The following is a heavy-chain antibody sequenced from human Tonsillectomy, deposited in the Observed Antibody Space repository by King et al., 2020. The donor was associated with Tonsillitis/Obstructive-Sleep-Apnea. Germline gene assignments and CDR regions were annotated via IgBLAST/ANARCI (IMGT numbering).Heavy chain of an antibody. V-gene: IGHV3-23*04. CDR2: ISGSGGST. Sequence: VQLVESGGGLVQPGGSLRLSCAASGFTFSNYAMGWVRQAPGKGLEWVSGISGSGGSTYYADSVKGRFTISRDNSKNTLYLQMNSLRAEDTAVYYCAKGFYYDSSGFTSDYYFDYWGQGTLVTVSS. J-gene: IGHJ4*02. CDR3: AKGFYYDSSGFTSDYYFDY. CDR1: GFTFSNYA. D-gene: IGHD3-22*01.